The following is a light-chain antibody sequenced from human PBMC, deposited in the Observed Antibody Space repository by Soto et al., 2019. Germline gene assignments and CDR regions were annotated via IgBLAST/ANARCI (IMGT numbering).Light chain of an antibody. CDR1: SSDVGGYNY. V-gene: IGLV2-11*01. Sequence: QSALTQPRSVSGSPGQSVTISCTGTSSDVGGYNYVSWYQQHPGKAPKLMIYDVSKRPSGVPDLVSGSKSGNTASLTISGLQAEDEADYYCCSYAGSYTVVFGGGTKVTVL. CDR3: CSYAGSYTVV. J-gene: IGLJ2*01. CDR2: DVS.